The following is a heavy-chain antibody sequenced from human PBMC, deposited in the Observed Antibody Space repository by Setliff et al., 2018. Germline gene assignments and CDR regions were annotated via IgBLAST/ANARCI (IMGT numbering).Heavy chain of an antibody. CDR2: ITSSSVTI. V-gene: IGHV3-48*01. Sequence: PGGSLRLSCAASGFTFSSYSMNWVRQAPGKGLEWVSYITSSSVTIYYADSVKGRFTISGDNAKNSLYLQMNSLRAEDTAVYYCARVSQPFIWFGELPDYWGQGTLVTVSS. CDR1: GFTFSSYS. D-gene: IGHD3-10*01. CDR3: ARVSQPFIWFGELPDY. J-gene: IGHJ4*02.